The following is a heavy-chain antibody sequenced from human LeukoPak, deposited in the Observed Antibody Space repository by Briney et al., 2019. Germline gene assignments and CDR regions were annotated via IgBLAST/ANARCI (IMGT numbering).Heavy chain of an antibody. Sequence: VASVKVSCKASGYTFTSYYMHRVRQAPGQGLEWMGIINPSGGSTSYAQKFQGRVTMTRDTSTSTVYMELSSLRSEDTAVYYCAREEGAPIAAANIWGLGTMVTVSS. D-gene: IGHD6-13*01. CDR3: AREEGAPIAAANI. V-gene: IGHV1-46*01. CDR2: INPSGGST. CDR1: GYTFTSYY. J-gene: IGHJ3*02.